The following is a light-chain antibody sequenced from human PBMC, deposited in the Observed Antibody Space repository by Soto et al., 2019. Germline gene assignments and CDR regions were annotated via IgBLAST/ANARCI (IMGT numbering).Light chain of an antibody. V-gene: IGKV3-20*01. Sequence: EIVLTQSPGTLSLSPGERATLSCRASQSVSSSYLAWYQQKPGQAPRLLIYGASSRATGIPDRFSGSGSGTDFTLTISRLEPEDFAVYYCQQYGSSFTIRPGTKVDIK. CDR2: GAS. CDR3: QQYGSSFT. CDR1: QSVSSSY. J-gene: IGKJ3*01.